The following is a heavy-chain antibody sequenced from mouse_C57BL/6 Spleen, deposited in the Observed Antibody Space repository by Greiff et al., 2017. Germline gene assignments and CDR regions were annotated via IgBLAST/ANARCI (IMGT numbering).Heavy chain of an antibody. CDR3: ARYDSWGTWCAY. Sequence: VQLQQSGPELVKPGASVKIPCKASGYTFTDYNMDWVKQSHGKSLEWIGDINPNNGGTIYNQKFKGKATLTVDKSSSTAYMELRSLTSEDTAVYYCARYDSWGTWCAYWGQGTLVTVSA. D-gene: IGHD2-12*01. CDR2: INPNNGGT. CDR1: GYTFTDYN. V-gene: IGHV1-18*01. J-gene: IGHJ3*01.